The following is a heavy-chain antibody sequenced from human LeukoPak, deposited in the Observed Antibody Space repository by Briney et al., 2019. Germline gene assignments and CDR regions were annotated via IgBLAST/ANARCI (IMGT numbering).Heavy chain of an antibody. V-gene: IGHV4-39*01. D-gene: IGHD6-6*01. Sequence: WVRQAPGKGLEWIGSIYYSGSTYYNPSLKSRVTISVDTSKNQFSLKLSSVTAADTAVYYCARHAYSSSLADYWGQGTLVTVSS. J-gene: IGHJ4*02. CDR3: ARHAYSSSLADY. CDR2: IYYSGST.